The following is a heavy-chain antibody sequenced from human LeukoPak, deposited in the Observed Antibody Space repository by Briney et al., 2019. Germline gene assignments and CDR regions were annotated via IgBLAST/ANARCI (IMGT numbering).Heavy chain of an antibody. CDR2: IYTSGST. J-gene: IGHJ6*03. V-gene: IGHV4-4*07. CDR3: ARGRYSYGQTPPYYYYYYMDV. Sequence: SETLSLTCTVSGGSISSYYWSWIRQPAGKGLEWIGRIYTSGSTNYNPSLKSRVTMSVDTSKNQFSLKLSSVTAADTAVYYCARGRYSYGQTPPYYYYYYMDVWGKGTTVTIS. D-gene: IGHD5-18*01. CDR1: GGSISSYY.